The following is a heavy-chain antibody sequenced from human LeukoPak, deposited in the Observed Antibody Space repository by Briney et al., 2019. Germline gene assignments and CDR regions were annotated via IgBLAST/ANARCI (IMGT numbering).Heavy chain of an antibody. CDR1: GFTVNRNY. CDR2: IYSGGTT. CDR3: ARKSDSLLVREGDC. Sequence: GGSLRLSCAVSGFTVNRNYMIWVRQAPGKGLECASVIYSGGTTWYADSVKGRFTISRDTNTLYLQMNSLRAEDTAVYYCARKSDSLLVREGDCWGQGTLVTVSS. V-gene: IGHV3-66*01. D-gene: IGHD3-10*01. J-gene: IGHJ4*02.